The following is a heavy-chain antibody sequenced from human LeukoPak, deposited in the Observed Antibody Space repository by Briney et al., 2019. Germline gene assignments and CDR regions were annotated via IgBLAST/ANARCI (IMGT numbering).Heavy chain of an antibody. CDR2: IYYSGST. CDR1: GGSISSGGYY. CDR3: ARVPGSGWQPIDY. V-gene: IGHV4-31*03. J-gene: IGHJ4*02. D-gene: IGHD6-19*01. Sequence: PSETLSLTCTVSGGSISSGGYYWSWTRQHPGKGLEWIGYIYYSGSTYYNPSLKSRVTISVDTSKNQFSLKLSSVTAADTAVYYCARVPGSGWQPIDYWGQGTLVTVSS.